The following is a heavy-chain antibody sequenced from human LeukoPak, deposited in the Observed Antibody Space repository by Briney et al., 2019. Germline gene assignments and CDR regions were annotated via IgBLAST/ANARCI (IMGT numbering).Heavy chain of an antibody. D-gene: IGHD6-6*01. CDR2: IYYNGNT. J-gene: IGHJ6*03. CDR3: ARQSIAARGYYYYMDV. Sequence: ASETLSLTCTVSGGSISSSSYYWGWIRQPPGKGLEWIGSIYYNGNTYYNPSLKSRVTISVDTSKNQFSLKLSSVTAADTAMHYCARQSIAARGYYYYMDVWGKGTTVTVSS. V-gene: IGHV4-39*01. CDR1: GGSISSSSYY.